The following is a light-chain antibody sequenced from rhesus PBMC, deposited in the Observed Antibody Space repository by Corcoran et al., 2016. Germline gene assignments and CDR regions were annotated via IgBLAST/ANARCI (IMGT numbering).Light chain of an antibody. CDR2: YAS. Sequence: DIQMTQSPSSLSASVGDRVTITCRAGQDISSYLAWDQQKPGNALKPLIYYASNLKSGVPSRFSGSGSGTDVTLTISSLQPEDFATYYCQQYDGDPCIFGQGTKVEIK. CDR3: QQYDGDPCI. J-gene: IGKJ2*01. CDR1: QDISSY. V-gene: IGKV1-37*01.